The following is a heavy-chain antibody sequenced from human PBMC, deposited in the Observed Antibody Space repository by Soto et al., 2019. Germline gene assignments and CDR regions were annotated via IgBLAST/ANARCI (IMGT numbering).Heavy chain of an antibody. J-gene: IGHJ4*02. D-gene: IGHD4-17*01. CDR1: GYTFTSYY. Sequence: EASVKVSCKASGYTFTSYYMHWVRQAPGQGLEWMGIINPSGGSTSYAQKFQGRVTMTRDTSTSTVYMELSSLRSEDTAVYYCARASYDYGDYHPPPQSDYWGQGTLVTVSS. CDR3: ARASYDYGDYHPPPQSDY. CDR2: INPSGGST. V-gene: IGHV1-46*03.